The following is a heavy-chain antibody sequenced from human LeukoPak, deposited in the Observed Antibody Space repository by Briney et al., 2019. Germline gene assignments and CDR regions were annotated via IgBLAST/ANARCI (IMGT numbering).Heavy chain of an antibody. CDR2: FHTDGNA. V-gene: IGHV3-53*01. CDR3: ATGAVPWYFGY. J-gene: IGHJ4*02. Sequence: GGSLRLSCAASGFTVSSNYMSWVRQAPGKGLEWVSVFHTDGNAYYADSVKGRFTISRDNSKNTLCLQMNSLRAEDTAVYYCATGAVPWYFGYWGQGTLVTVSS. CDR1: GFTVSSNY. D-gene: IGHD6-19*01.